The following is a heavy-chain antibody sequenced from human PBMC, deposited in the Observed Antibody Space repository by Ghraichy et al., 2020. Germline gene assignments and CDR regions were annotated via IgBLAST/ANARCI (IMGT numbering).Heavy chain of an antibody. J-gene: IGHJ6*02. CDR1: GFTLSSYD. CDR2: ISGSGGST. CDR3: AKDRRSFFNGMDV. Sequence: LSLTCAPSGFTLSSYDMSWVRQAPGKGLEWVSAISGSGGSTYYADSVKGRFTISRDNSKNTLYLEMNSLRAEDTAVYYCAKDRRSFFNGMDVWGQGTTVTVSS. V-gene: IGHV3-23*01.